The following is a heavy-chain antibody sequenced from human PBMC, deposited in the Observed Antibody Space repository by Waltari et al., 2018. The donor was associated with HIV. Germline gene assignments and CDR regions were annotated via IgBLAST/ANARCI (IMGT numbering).Heavy chain of an antibody. Sequence: EALLLESGGDVVQPGGSLRLSCVASEFTFNNYAMSWVRQAPGEGVEGVSSISGSGGTTYYADSVKGRFTVSRDNSKNTMYLQMNSLKSEDTAVYYCARLGRSRFLEWIPFDPWGQGTLVTVSS. CDR1: EFTFNNYA. J-gene: IGHJ5*02. CDR3: ARLGRSRFLEWIPFDP. D-gene: IGHD3-3*01. CDR2: ISGSGGTT. V-gene: IGHV3-23*01.